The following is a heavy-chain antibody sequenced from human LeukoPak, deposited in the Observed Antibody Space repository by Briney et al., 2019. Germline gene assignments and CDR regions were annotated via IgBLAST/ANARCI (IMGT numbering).Heavy chain of an antibody. Sequence: GESLKISCKSSGYSFTTYWIGWVRQMPGKGLEWMGIIYPGDSDTRYSPSFQGQVTISADKSISTAYLQWSSLKASDTAMYCAKLGAYSSSWYGFCDYWGQGTLVTVSS. J-gene: IGHJ4*02. D-gene: IGHD6-13*01. CDR2: IYPGDSDT. V-gene: IGHV5-51*01. CDR3: AKLGAYSSSWYGFCDY. CDR1: GYSFTTYW.